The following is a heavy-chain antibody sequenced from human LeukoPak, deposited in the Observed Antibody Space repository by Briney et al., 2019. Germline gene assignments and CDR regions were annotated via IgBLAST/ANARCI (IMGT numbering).Heavy chain of an antibody. CDR2: IGTAGDT. CDR3: ARVGKYSGYYSWYFDL. D-gene: IGHD5-12*01. J-gene: IGHJ2*01. Sequence: GGSLRLSCAASGFTFSSYDMHWVRQATGKGLEWVSAIGTAGDTYYPGSVKGRFTISRENAKNSLYLQMNSLRAGDTAVYYRARVGKYSGYYSWYFDLWGRGTLVTVSS. V-gene: IGHV3-13*01. CDR1: GFTFSSYD.